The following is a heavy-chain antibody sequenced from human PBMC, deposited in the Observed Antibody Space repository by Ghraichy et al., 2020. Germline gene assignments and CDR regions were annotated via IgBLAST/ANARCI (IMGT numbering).Heavy chain of an antibody. Sequence: GESLNISCAASGFTFSSYAMSWVRQAPGKGLEWVSAISGSGGSTYYADSVKGRFTISRDNSKNTLYLQMNSLRAEDTAVYYCVQQLGFDPWGQGTLVIVSS. CDR3: VQQLGFDP. J-gene: IGHJ5*02. V-gene: IGHV3-23*01. CDR2: ISGSGGST. CDR1: GFTFSSYA. D-gene: IGHD6-13*01.